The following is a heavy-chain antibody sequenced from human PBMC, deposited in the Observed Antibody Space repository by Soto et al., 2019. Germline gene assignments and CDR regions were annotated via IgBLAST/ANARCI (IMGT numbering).Heavy chain of an antibody. CDR2: IYWDDDK. CDR3: ARFTNGWFGGY. V-gene: IGHV2-5*02. D-gene: IGHD3-10*01. J-gene: IGHJ4*02. CDR1: GLSLSTSGVG. Sequence: QITLKESGPTLVKPTQTLTLTCTFSGLSLSTSGVGVGWIRQPPGKALEWLALIYWDDDKRYSPSLKSRLTITKDTSKNQVVLRMTSMDPVDTATYYCARFTNGWFGGYWGQGTLVTVSS.